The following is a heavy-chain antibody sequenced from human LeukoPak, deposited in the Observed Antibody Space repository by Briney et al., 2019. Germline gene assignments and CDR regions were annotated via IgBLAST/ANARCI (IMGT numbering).Heavy chain of an antibody. D-gene: IGHD1-26*01. CDR3: AREGARWEPSFSAFDI. Sequence: SETLSLTCAVSGGSISSGGYSWSWIRQPPGKGLEWIGYIYYSGSTYYNPSLKSRVTISVDTSKNQFSLKLSSVTAADTAVYYCAREGARWEPSFSAFDIWGQGTMVTVSS. CDR1: GGSISSGGYS. V-gene: IGHV4-30-4*07. CDR2: IYYSGST. J-gene: IGHJ3*02.